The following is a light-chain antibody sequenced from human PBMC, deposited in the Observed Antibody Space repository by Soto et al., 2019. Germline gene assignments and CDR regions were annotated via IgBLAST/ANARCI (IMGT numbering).Light chain of an antibody. CDR2: AAS. Sequence: DIQLTQSPSFLSASVGDRVTITCLASQGISSYLAWYQQKPGKAPKLLIYAASTLQSGVPSRFSGSGSGTEFTLTISSLQPEDFATYYCQQFKSYPITFGQGTRLEIK. CDR3: QQFKSYPIT. CDR1: QGISSY. V-gene: IGKV1-9*01. J-gene: IGKJ5*01.